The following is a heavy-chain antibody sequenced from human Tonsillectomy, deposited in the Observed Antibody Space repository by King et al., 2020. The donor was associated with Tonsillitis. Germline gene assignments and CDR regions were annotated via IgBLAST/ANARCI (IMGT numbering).Heavy chain of an antibody. D-gene: IGHD5-18*01. V-gene: IGHV3-23*04. CDR2: ISGRGIST. J-gene: IGHJ6*02. Sequence: VQLVESGGGLVQPGGSLRLSCAASGFTFSSFAMSWVRQAPGKGLEWVSEISGRGISTSYADSVKGRFTISRDNSKNTLYLQMNSLRAEDTAVYYCAKDQLGYGGYNYGSYGMDVWGQGTTVTVSS. CDR1: GFTFSSFA. CDR3: AKDQLGYGGYNYGSYGMDV.